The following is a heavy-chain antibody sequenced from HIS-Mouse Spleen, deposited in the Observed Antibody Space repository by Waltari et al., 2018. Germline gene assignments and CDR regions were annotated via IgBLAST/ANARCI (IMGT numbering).Heavy chain of an antibody. CDR1: CSSISSSSYY. CDR3: ARTRGYWYFDL. CDR2: IYYSGST. Sequence: QLQLQESGPGLVKPSETLSLTCTVTCSSISSSSYYWGWIRQPPGKGLEWIGSIYYSGSTYYNPSLKSRVTISVDTSKNQFSLKLSSVTAADTAVYYCARTRGYWYFDLWGRGTLVTVSS. D-gene: IGHD3-10*01. J-gene: IGHJ2*01. V-gene: IGHV4-39*01.